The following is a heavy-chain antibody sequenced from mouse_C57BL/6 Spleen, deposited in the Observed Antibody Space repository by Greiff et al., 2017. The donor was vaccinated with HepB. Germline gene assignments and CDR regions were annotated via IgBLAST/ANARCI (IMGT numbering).Heavy chain of an antibody. CDR2: IHPNSGST. Sequence: QVQLQQPGAELVKPGASVKLSCKASGYTFTSYWMHWVKQRPGQGLEWIGMIHPNSGSTNYNEKFKGKATLTVDKSSSTAYMQLSSLTSEDSAVYYGARDDYGRVWFDYWGQGTLVTVSA. D-gene: IGHD2-4*01. V-gene: IGHV1-64*01. CDR3: ARDDYGRVWFDY. CDR1: GYTFTSYW. J-gene: IGHJ3*01.